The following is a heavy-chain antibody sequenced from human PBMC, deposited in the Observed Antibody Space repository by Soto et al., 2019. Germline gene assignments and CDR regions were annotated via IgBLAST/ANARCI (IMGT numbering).Heavy chain of an antibody. J-gene: IGHJ6*02. V-gene: IGHV4-39*02. CDR1: GGSISSSSYY. CDR3: ARGRRGRYGSGSSAFPNPMDV. D-gene: IGHD3-10*01. CDR2: IYYSGST. Sequence: SETLSLTCTVSGGSISSSSYYWGWIRQPPGKGLEWIGSIYYSGSTYYNPSLKSRVTVSVDTSKNHFSLKLSSVTAADTAVYYCARGRRGRYGSGSSAFPNPMDVWGQGTTVTVSS.